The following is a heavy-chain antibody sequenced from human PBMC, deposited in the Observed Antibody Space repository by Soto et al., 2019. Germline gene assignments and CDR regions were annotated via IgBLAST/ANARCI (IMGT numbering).Heavy chain of an antibody. J-gene: IGHJ4*02. CDR2: ITSSGSTT. Sequence: SLRLSCAASGFTFSDYYMSWIRQAPGKGLEWVSSITSSGSTTYFTDSAKGRFTISRDNAKNSLYLQMNSLRAEDTAVYYCARERYSYGPYYFDYWGQGTLVTVSS. V-gene: IGHV3-11*01. D-gene: IGHD5-18*01. CDR1: GFTFSDYY. CDR3: ARERYSYGPYYFDY.